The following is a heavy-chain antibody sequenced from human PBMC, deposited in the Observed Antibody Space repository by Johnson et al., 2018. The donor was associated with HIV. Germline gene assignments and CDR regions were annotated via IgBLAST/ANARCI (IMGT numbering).Heavy chain of an antibody. CDR1: GFTFSSYG. J-gene: IGHJ3*02. V-gene: IGHV3-30*18. Sequence: QVQLVESGGGVVQPGRSLRLSCAASGFTFSSYGMHWVRQAPGKGLEWVAVISYDGSNKYYADSVKGRFTISRDNSKNTLYLQMNSLGAEDTAVYYCAKHPDAFDIWGQGTMVTVSS. CDR3: AKHPDAFDI. CDR2: ISYDGSNK.